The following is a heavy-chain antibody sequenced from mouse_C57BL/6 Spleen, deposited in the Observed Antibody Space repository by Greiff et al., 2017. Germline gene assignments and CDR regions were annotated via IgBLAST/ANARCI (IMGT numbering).Heavy chain of an antibody. D-gene: IGHD1-1*01. CDR2: IYPGSGST. CDR1: GYTFTSYW. Sequence: VQLQQSGAELVKPGASVKMSCKASGYTFTSYWITWVKQRPGQGLEWIGDIYPGSGSTNYNEKFKSKATLTVDTSSSTAYMQLSSLTSEDSAVYYCARWGTTVWYFDVWGTGTTVTVSS. V-gene: IGHV1-55*01. J-gene: IGHJ1*03. CDR3: ARWGTTVWYFDV.